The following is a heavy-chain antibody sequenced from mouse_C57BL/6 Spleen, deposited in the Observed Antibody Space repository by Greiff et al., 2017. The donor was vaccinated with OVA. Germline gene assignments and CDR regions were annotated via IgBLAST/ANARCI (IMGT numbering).Heavy chain of an antibody. Sequence: EVHLVESGPELVKPGASVKISCKASGYSFTGYYMNWVKQSPEKSLEWIGEINPSTGGTTYNQKFKAKATLTVDKSSSTAYMQLKSLTSEDSAVYYGARPSHAYYLDYWGQGTTLTVSS. J-gene: IGHJ2*01. CDR3: ARPSHAYYLDY. V-gene: IGHV1-42*01. D-gene: IGHD6-2*01. CDR2: INPSTGGT. CDR1: GYSFTGYY.